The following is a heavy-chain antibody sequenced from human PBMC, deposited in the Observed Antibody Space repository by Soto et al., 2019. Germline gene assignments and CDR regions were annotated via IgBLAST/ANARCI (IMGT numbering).Heavy chain of an antibody. Sequence: PGGSLRLSCAASGFTLGRYGMSWVRQAPGKGLEWVSAVSPNGQGIYYADSVRGRFTISRDFSKNTVFLHMDSLRAEDTAVYYCAKDRDYPRDYSHYWGQGTLVTVSS. CDR1: GFTLGRYG. CDR2: VSPNGQGI. J-gene: IGHJ4*02. CDR3: AKDRDYPRDYSHY. D-gene: IGHD3-10*01. V-gene: IGHV3-23*01.